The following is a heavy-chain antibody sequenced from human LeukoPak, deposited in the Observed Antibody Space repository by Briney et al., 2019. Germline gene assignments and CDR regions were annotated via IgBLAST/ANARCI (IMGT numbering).Heavy chain of an antibody. CDR1: GFRFTDYS. V-gene: IGHV3-23*01. CDR3: VKDRPCETCMPMDA. Sequence: GGSLRLSCAASGFRFTDYSMSWVRQAPGKGLEWVAGLGRSGEYKYYADSVKGRFTISKDNSKDTVSLQMNSLRAEDSAIYFCVKDRPCETCMPMDAWGQGTTVTVSS. D-gene: IGHD2-2*01. J-gene: IGHJ6*02. CDR2: LGRSGEYK.